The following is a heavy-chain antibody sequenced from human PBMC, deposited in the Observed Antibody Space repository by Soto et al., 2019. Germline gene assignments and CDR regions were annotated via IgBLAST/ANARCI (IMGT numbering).Heavy chain of an antibody. J-gene: IGHJ1*01. V-gene: IGHV4-30-4*01. CDR1: GGSISSGDYY. D-gene: IGHD3-22*01. CDR3: ARVPYYYDSSGRTRYFQH. Sequence: QVQLQESGPGLVKPSQTLSLTCTVSGGSISSGDYYWSWIRQPPGKGLEWIGYIYYSGSTYYNPSLKSRVTISVDTSKNQFSLKLSSVTAADTAVYYCARVPYYYDSSGRTRYFQHWGQGTLVTVSS. CDR2: IYYSGST.